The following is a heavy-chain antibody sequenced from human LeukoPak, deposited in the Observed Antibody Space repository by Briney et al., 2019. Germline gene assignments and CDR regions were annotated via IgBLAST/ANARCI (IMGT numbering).Heavy chain of an antibody. CDR3: ARESYYYDSRGYFY. CDR2: ISSSSSTI. V-gene: IGHV3-48*02. D-gene: IGHD3-22*01. Sequence: GGSLRLSCAASGFTFSSYSMNWVRQAPGKGLEWVSYISSSSSTIYYADSVKGRFTISRDNAKNSLYLQMNSLRDEDTAVYYCARESYYYDSRGYFYWGRGTLVTVSS. CDR1: GFTFSSYS. J-gene: IGHJ4*02.